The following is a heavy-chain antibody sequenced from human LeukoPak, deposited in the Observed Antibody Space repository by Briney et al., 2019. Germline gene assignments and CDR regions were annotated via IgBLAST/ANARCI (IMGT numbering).Heavy chain of an antibody. CDR3: ARHPRTRWQQLVPADAFDI. CDR2: INHSGST. D-gene: IGHD6-13*01. Sequence: PSETLSLTCAVYGGSFSGYYWSWIRQPPGKGLEWIGEINHSGSTNYNPSLKSRVTISVDTSKNQFSLKVSSVTAADTAVYYCARHPRTRWQQLVPADAFDIWGQGTMVIVSS. CDR1: GGSFSGYY. J-gene: IGHJ3*02. V-gene: IGHV4-34*01.